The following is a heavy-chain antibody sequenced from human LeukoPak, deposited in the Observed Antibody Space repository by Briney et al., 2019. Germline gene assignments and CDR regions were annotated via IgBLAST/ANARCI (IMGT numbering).Heavy chain of an antibody. CDR3: AKDGYDFDYYYYGVDV. V-gene: IGHV3-30*18. D-gene: IGHD5-12*01. CDR2: ISYDGSNK. CDR1: GFTFSSYG. Sequence: GGSLRLSCAASGFTFSSYGMHWVRQAPGKGLEWVAVISYDGSNKYYADSVKGRFTISRDNSKNTLYLQMNSLRAEDTAVYYCAKDGYDFDYYYYGVDVWGQGTTVTVSS. J-gene: IGHJ6*02.